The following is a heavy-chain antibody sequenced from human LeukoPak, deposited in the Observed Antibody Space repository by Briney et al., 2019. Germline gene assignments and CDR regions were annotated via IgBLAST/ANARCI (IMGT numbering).Heavy chain of an antibody. CDR1: GGSFSGYY. V-gene: IGHV4-34*01. CDR3: AREAAAGVDY. D-gene: IGHD6-13*01. CDR2: INHSGST. J-gene: IGHJ4*02. Sequence: SETLSLTCAVYGGSFSGYYWSWIRRPPGKGLEWIGEINHSGSTNYNPSLKSRVTISVDTSKNQFSLKLSSVTAADTAVYYCAREAAAGVDYWGQGTLVTVSS.